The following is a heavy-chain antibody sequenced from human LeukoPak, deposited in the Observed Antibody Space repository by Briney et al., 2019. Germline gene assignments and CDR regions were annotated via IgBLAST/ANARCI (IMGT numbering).Heavy chain of an antibody. CDR1: GFTVSSNY. Sequence: PGGSLRLSRAASGFTVSSNYMSWVRQAPGKGLEWVSVIYSGGSTYYADSVKGRFTISRDNSKNTLYLQMNSLRAEDTAVYYCAKGGASVTRYVDYWGQGTLVTVSS. J-gene: IGHJ4*02. CDR2: IYSGGST. D-gene: IGHD4-17*01. CDR3: AKGGASVTRYVDY. V-gene: IGHV3-66*01.